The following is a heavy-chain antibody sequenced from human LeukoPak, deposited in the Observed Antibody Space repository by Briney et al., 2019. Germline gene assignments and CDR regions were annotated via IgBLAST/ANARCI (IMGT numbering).Heavy chain of an antibody. V-gene: IGHV3-23*01. CDR2: ISGSGGST. CDR1: GFTFSSYA. J-gene: IGHJ6*03. D-gene: IGHD5-18*01. Sequence: PGGSLRLSCAASGFTFSSYAMSWVRQAPGKGLEWVSAISGSGGSTYYADSVKGRFTISRDNSKNTLYLQMNSQRAEDTAVYYCAKGTAMVTDYYYYYMDVWGKGTTVTVSS. CDR3: AKGTAMVTDYYYYYMDV.